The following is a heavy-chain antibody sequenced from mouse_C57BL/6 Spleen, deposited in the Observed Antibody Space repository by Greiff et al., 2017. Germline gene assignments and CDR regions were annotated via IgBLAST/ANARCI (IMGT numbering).Heavy chain of an antibody. CDR1: GYAFTNYL. V-gene: IGHV1-54*01. CDR3: ARGLYYFDY. Sequence: VQLKESGAELVRPGTSVKVSCKASGYAFTNYLIEWVKQRPGQGLEWIGVINPGSGGTNYNEKFKGKATLTADKSSSTAYMQLSSLTSEDSAVYFCARGLYYFDYWGQGTTLTVSS. CDR2: INPGSGGT. J-gene: IGHJ2*01.